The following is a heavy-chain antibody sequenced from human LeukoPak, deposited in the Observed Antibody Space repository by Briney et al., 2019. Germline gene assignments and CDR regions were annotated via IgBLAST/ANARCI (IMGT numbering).Heavy chain of an antibody. CDR3: AKGSSPSRPYYFDY. Sequence: GALRLSCAASGFTFSSYAMSWVRQAPGKGLEWVSAITGSGGDTYHADSVKGRFTISRDNSKNTLYLQMNSLRAEDTAIYYCAKGSSPSRPYYFDYWGQGTLVTVSS. J-gene: IGHJ4*02. CDR2: ITGSGGDT. D-gene: IGHD1-26*01. CDR1: GFTFSSYA. V-gene: IGHV3-23*01.